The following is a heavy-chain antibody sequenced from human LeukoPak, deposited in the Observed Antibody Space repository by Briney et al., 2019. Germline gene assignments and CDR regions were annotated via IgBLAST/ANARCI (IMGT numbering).Heavy chain of an antibody. CDR2: INPNSGGT. CDR3: AREPPSGYDYGGNSGFDY. Sequence: ASVKVSCKASGYTFTGYYMHWVRQAPGQGLEWMGWINPNSGGTNYAQRFQGRVTMTRDTSISTAYMELSRLRSDDTAVYYCAREPPSGYDYGGNSGFDYWGQGTLVTVSS. J-gene: IGHJ4*02. V-gene: IGHV1-2*02. D-gene: IGHD4-23*01. CDR1: GYTFTGYY.